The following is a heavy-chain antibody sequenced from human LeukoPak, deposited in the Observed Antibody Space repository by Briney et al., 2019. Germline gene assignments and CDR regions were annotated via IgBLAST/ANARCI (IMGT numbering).Heavy chain of an antibody. CDR3: ATSPGIAVADGEYYFDY. V-gene: IGHV1-24*01. Sequence: GASVKVSCKVSGYTFTELSMHWVRQAPGKGLVWMGGFDPEDGETIYAQKFQGRVTMTEDTSTDTAYMELSGLRSEDTAVYYCATSPGIAVADGEYYFDYWGQGTLVTVSS. J-gene: IGHJ4*02. CDR1: GYTFTELS. D-gene: IGHD6-19*01. CDR2: FDPEDGET.